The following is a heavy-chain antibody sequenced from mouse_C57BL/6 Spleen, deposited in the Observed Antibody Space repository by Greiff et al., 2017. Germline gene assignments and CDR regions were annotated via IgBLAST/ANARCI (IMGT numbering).Heavy chain of an antibody. V-gene: IGHV5-4*01. CDR1: GFTFSSYA. CDR2: ISDGGSYT. CDR3: ARPREYVDV. J-gene: IGHJ1*03. Sequence: EVQRVESGGGLVKPGGSLKLSCAASGFTFSSYAMSWVRQTPEKRLEWVATISDGGSYTYYPDNVKGRFTISRDNAKNNLYLQMSHLKSEDTAMYYCARPREYVDVWGTGTTVTVSS.